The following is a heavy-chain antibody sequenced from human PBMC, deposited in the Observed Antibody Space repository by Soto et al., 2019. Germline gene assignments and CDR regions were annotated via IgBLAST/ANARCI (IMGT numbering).Heavy chain of an antibody. V-gene: IGHV3-30*04. D-gene: IGHD6-6*01. CDR1: GFTFSSYA. J-gene: IGHJ4*02. Sequence: GGSLRLSCAASGFTFSSYAMHWVRQAPGKGLEWVAVISYDGSNKYYADSVKGRFTISRDNSKNTLYLQMNSLRAEDTAVYYCATPAREARYYFDYWGQGTLVTVSS. CDR2: ISYDGSNK. CDR3: ATPAREARYYFDY.